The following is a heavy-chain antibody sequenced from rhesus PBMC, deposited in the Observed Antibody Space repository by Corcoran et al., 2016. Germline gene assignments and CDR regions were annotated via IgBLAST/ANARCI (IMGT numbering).Heavy chain of an antibody. J-gene: IGHJ5-1*01. V-gene: IGHV3-116*02. CDR1: GVTFSDYY. CDR2: IKNKAKCGTA. Sequence: EVRLVESGGGLVQPGGSLRPSCVASGVTFSDYYMSWVRKAPGKGPEWVGFIKNKAKCGTAEYAASLKGRFTISRDDSKSIASLQMNSLKTEDTAVYYCARGIAATFGVWGPGVLVTVSS. D-gene: IGHD4-29*01. CDR3: ARGIAATFGV.